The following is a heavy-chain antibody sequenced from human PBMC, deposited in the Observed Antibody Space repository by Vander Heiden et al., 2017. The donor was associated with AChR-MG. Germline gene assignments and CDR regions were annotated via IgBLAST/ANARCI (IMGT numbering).Heavy chain of an antibody. Sequence: QVQLVESGGGVVQPGRSLRLSCAASGFTFSSYGMHWVRQAPGKGLEWVAVISYDGSNKYYADSVKGRFTISRDNSKNTLYLQMNSLRAEDTAVYYCAKDSDGYNTNWFDPWGQGTLVTVSS. D-gene: IGHD5-12*01. CDR1: GFTFSSYG. J-gene: IGHJ5*02. CDR3: AKDSDGYNTNWFDP. CDR2: ISYDGSNK. V-gene: IGHV3-30*18.